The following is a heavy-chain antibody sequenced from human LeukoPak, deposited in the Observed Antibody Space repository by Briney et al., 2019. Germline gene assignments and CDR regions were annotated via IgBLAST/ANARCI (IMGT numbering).Heavy chain of an antibody. J-gene: IGHJ4*02. CDR1: GGSFSGYY. Sequence: PSETLSLTCAVHGGSFSGYYWSWIRQPPGKGLEWIGEINHSGSTNYNPSLKSRVTISVDTSKNQFSLKLSSVTAADTAVYYCARVRGIQLWLQRYYFDYWGQGTLVTVSS. D-gene: IGHD5-18*01. CDR3: ARVRGIQLWLQRYYFDY. V-gene: IGHV4-34*01. CDR2: INHSGST.